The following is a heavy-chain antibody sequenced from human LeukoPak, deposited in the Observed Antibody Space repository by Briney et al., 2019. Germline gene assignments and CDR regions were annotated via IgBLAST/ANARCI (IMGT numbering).Heavy chain of an antibody. D-gene: IGHD1-26*01. CDR1: GGSISSYY. V-gene: IGHV4-59*01. CDR2: IYYSGST. Sequence: PSETLSLTCTVSGGSISSYYWSWIRQPPGKGLEWIGYIYYSGSTNYNPSLKSRVTISVDTSKNQFSLKLSSVTAADTAVYYCARGGPWERGDVWGQGAMVTVSS. CDR3: ARGGPWERGDV. J-gene: IGHJ3*01.